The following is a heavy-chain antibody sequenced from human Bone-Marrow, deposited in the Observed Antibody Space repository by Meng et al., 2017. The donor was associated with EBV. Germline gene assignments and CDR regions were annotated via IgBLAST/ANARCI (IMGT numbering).Heavy chain of an antibody. CDR3: ARAGGSFTVDP. J-gene: IGHJ5*02. CDR2: IFFRGET. CDR1: GDSINRGGYY. D-gene: IGHD1-26*01. Sequence: VCLKESCPGLWKPSRPSSLTCAATGDSINRGGYYWSWIRQAPGKGLEWIGYIFFRGETYYTSSFRSRTTISLDTSKNQFSLKLTSVTAADTAVYYCARAGGSFTVDPWGQGALVTVSS. V-gene: IGHV4-30-4*08.